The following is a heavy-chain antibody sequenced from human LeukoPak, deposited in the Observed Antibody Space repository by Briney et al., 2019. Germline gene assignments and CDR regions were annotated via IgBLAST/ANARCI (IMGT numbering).Heavy chain of an antibody. V-gene: IGHV3-21*01. J-gene: IGHJ6*02. CDR1: GFTFSSYS. CDR3: ARANGYYPYYYYGMDV. Sequence: PGGSLRLSCAASGFTFSSYSMNWVRQAPGKGLEWVSSISSSSSYIYYADSVKGRFTISRDNAKNSLYLQMNSLRAEDTAVYYCARANGYYPYYYYGMDVWGQGTTVTVSS. D-gene: IGHD3-22*01. CDR2: ISSSSSYI.